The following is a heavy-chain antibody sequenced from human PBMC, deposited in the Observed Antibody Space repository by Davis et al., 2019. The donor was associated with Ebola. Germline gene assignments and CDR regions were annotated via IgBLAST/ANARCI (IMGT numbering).Heavy chain of an antibody. CDR1: GFTFSSYW. CDR3: ARAPGYSSSWSYYYGMDV. V-gene: IGHV3-74*01. Sequence: GESLKISCAASGFTFSSYWMHWVRQAPGKGLVWVSRINSDGSSTSYADSVKGRFTISRDNSKNTLYLQMNSLRAEDTAVYYCARAPGYSSSWSYYYGMDVWGQGTTVTVSS. D-gene: IGHD6-13*01. J-gene: IGHJ6*02. CDR2: INSDGSST.